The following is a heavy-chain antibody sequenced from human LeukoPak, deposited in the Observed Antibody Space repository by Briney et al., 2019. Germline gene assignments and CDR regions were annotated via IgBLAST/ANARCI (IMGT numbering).Heavy chain of an antibody. CDR1: GGSFSGYY. D-gene: IGHD3-22*01. V-gene: IGHV4-34*01. Sequence: SETLSLTCAVYGGSFSGYYWSWIRQPPGMGLEWIGEINHSGSTNYNPSLKSRVTISVDTSKNQFSLKLSSVTAADTAVYYCARGRTYYYDSSGYYDLDYWGQGTLVTVSS. CDR3: ARGRTYYYDSSGYYDLDY. J-gene: IGHJ4*02. CDR2: INHSGST.